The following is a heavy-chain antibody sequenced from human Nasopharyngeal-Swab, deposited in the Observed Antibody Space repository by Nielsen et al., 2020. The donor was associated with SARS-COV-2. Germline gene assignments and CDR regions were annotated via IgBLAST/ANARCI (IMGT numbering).Heavy chain of an antibody. J-gene: IGHJ4*02. CDR3: AKGIAAAGSRCLDY. V-gene: IGHV3-9*01. CDR1: GFTIDDYA. Sequence: SLKISCAASGFTIDDYAMHWVRQAPGKGPEWVSGISWNSVSIGYADSVKGRFTISRDNAKNSLYLQMNSLRAEDTALYYCAKGIAAAGSRCLDYWGQGTLVTVSS. CDR2: ISWNSVSI. D-gene: IGHD6-13*01.